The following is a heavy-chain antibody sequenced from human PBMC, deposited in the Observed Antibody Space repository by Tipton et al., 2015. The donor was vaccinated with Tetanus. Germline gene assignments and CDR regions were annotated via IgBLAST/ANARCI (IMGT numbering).Heavy chain of an antibody. V-gene: IGHV4-4*08. D-gene: IGHD1-26*01. J-gene: IGHJ4*02. CDR3: ATARRFSARERGEGSSQVGSGQFDF. CDR2: PSSRRRT. Sequence: LRLSCTAPPPSTDSHYWSWIRQPPGRGLESPGSPSSRRRTRHNPSLRKRINISIHPSKNPFFLELRSTTPEDTAVYYCATARRFSARERGEGSSQVGSGQFDFWGQGSPVTVSS. CDR1: PPSTDSHY.